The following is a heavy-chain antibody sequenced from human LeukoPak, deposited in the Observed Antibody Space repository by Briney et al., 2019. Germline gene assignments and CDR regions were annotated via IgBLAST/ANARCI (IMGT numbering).Heavy chain of an antibody. CDR1: DDSVRSGDYY. CDR3: ARVNWYFDL. CDR2: IYNSGTA. Sequence: SQTLSLTCAVSDDSVRSGDYYWGWVRQPPGKGLEWIAYIYNSGTAYYNPSLKSRVTMSVDTSKNQFSLKLNSVTAADTAVYYCARVNWYFDLWGRGILVTVSS. J-gene: IGHJ2*01. V-gene: IGHV4-30-4*08.